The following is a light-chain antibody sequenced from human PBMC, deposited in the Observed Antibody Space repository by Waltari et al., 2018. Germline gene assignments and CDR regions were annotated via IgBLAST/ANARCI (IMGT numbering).Light chain of an antibody. Sequence: QSALTQPASVSGSPGQSITISCTGSSNDVGGYDFVSWYQQHPGKAPKLIIYDVSDRPSWVSNRFSGSQSGNTASLTISGLQAEDEAGYYCSSYRDSSTLIFGGGTKLTVL. CDR3: SSYRDSSTLI. V-gene: IGLV2-14*03. J-gene: IGLJ2*01. CDR1: SNDVGGYDF. CDR2: DVS.